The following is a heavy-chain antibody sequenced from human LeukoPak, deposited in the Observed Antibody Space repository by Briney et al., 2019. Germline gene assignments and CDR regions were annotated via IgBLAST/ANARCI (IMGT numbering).Heavy chain of an antibody. CDR3: ASSPYSGYELYGMDV. V-gene: IGHV4-31*03. Sequence: PSETLSLTCTVSGGSIGTFYWSWIRQHPGKGLEWIGYIYYSGSTYYNPSLKSRVTISVDTSKNQFSLKLSSVTAADTAVYYCASSPYSGYELYGMDVWGQGTTVTVSS. D-gene: IGHD5-12*01. CDR2: IYYSGST. J-gene: IGHJ6*02. CDR1: GGSIGTFY.